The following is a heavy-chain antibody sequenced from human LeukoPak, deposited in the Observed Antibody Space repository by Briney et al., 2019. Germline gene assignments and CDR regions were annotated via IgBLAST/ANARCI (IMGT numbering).Heavy chain of an antibody. CDR2: IYYSGST. CDR1: GGSISSYY. CDR3: ARDLGSSFDY. V-gene: IGHV4-59*01. D-gene: IGHD2/OR15-2a*01. J-gene: IGHJ4*02. Sequence: SETLSLTCTVSGGSISSYYWSWIRQPPGKGLEWIGYIYYSGSTNYNPSLKSRVTMSVDTSKNQFSLKLSSVTAADTAVYYCARDLGSSFDYWGRGTRVTVSS.